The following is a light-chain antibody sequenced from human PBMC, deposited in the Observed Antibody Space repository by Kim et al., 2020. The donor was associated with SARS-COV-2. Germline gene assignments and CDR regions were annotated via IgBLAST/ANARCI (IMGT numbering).Light chain of an antibody. Sequence: GQRVNTSCTGSSSNSGAGYDVHWYQQLPGTAPKLLIYGNSKRPSGVPDRFSGSKSGTSASLAITGLQAEDEADYYCQSYDSSLSVLFGGGTQLTVL. CDR1: SSNSGAGYD. CDR2: GNS. J-gene: IGLJ2*01. CDR3: QSYDSSLSVL. V-gene: IGLV1-40*01.